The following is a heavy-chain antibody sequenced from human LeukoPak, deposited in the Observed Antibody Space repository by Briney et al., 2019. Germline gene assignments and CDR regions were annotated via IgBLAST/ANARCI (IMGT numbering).Heavy chain of an antibody. D-gene: IGHD3-22*01. V-gene: IGHV4-59*01. J-gene: IGHJ5*02. CDR2: IYYSGST. CDR3: ARLDVHYTMMRGSWLFDP. Sequence: SETLSLTCTVSGGSISSYYWSWIRQPPGKGLEWIGYIYYSGSTNYNPSLKSRVTISVDTSKNQFSLKLSSVTAADTAVYYCARLDVHYTMMRGSWLFDPWGQGTLVTVSS. CDR1: GGSISSYY.